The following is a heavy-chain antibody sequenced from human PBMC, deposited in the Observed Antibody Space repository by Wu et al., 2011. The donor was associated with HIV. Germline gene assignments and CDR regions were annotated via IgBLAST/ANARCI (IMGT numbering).Heavy chain of an antibody. CDR2: INPNNGGT. J-gene: IGHJ4*02. V-gene: IGHV1-2*02. D-gene: IGHD3-9*01. CDR3: ARQQYFDWPRGGFDY. Sequence: QVQLVQSGAEVKKPGASVKVSCKASGYTFTGYYMYWVRQAPGQGLEWMGWINPNNGGTNYAQKFQGRVTMTRDTSTSTVYMELSSLRSEDTAVYYCARQQYFDWPRGGFDYWGQGTLVTVSS. CDR1: GYTFTGYY.